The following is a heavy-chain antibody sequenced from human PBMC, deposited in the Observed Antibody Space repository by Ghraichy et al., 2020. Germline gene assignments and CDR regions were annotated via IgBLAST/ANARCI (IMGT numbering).Heavy chain of an antibody. Sequence: GESLNISCAASGFTFSSYGMHWVRQAPGKGLEWVAVIWYDGSNKYYADSVKGRFTISRDNSKNTLYLQMNSLRAEDTAVYYCATDRREIAAAGTHYYYGMDVWGQGTTVTVSS. D-gene: IGHD6-13*01. V-gene: IGHV3-33*01. CDR3: ATDRREIAAAGTHYYYGMDV. J-gene: IGHJ6*02. CDR2: IWYDGSNK. CDR1: GFTFSSYG.